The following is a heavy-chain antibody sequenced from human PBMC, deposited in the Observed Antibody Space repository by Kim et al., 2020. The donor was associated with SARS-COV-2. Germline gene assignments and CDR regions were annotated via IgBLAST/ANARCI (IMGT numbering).Heavy chain of an antibody. V-gene: IGHV3-30*01. Sequence: AEAVEGRFTISRDNSKNEVYLQMNRRRADDAAVYYCVRAGGTGTNWSWFDPWGQGTLVTVSS. D-gene: IGHD1-1*01. J-gene: IGHJ5*02. CDR3: VRAGGTGTNWSWFDP.